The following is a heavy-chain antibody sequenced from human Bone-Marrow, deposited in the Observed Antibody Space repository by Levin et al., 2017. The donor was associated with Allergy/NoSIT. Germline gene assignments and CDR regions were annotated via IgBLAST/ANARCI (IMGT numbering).Heavy chain of an antibody. V-gene: IGHV1-18*01. J-gene: IGHJ6*02. Sequence: ASVKVSCKASGYILTTYGITWVRQAPGQGLEWMGWISGDRGRTNYAQRLQGRVTMTTDTSTSTAYMDLRSLRSDDTAVYYCARGQEYGLDVWGQGTTVTVSS. CDR3: ARGQEYGLDV. CDR1: GYILTTYG. CDR2: ISGDRGRT.